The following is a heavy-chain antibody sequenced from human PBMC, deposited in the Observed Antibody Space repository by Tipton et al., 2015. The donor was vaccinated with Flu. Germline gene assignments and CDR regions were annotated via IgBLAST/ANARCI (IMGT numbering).Heavy chain of an antibody. CDR1: GGSIRSYY. J-gene: IGHJ3*02. CDR2: IYYSGST. CDR3: AKYSTMIVGASYDAFDI. D-gene: IGHD1-26*01. V-gene: IGHV4-59*07. Sequence: TLSLTCTVSGGSIRSYYWSWIRQPPGKGLEWIGYIYYSGSTNYNPSLKSRVTISVDTSKNQFSLKLSSVTAADTAVYYFAKYSTMIVGASYDAFDIWGQGTMVTVSS.